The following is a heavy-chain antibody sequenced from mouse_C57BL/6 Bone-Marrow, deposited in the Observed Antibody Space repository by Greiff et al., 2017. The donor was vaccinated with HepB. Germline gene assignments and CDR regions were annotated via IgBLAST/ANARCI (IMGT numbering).Heavy chain of an antibody. CDR1: GFNIKDYY. V-gene: IGHV14-2*01. Sequence: EVKLMESGAELVKPGASVKLSCTASGFNIKDYYMHWVKQRTEQGLEWIGRIDPEDGETKYAPKFQGKATITADTSSNTAYLQLSSLTSEDTAVYYCATYYYGSRDAMDYWGQGTSVTVSS. D-gene: IGHD1-1*01. CDR3: ATYYYGSRDAMDY. J-gene: IGHJ4*01. CDR2: IDPEDGET.